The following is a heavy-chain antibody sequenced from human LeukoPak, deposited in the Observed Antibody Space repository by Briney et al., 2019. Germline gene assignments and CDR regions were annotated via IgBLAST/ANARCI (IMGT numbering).Heavy chain of an antibody. V-gene: IGHV4-39*01. CDR3: ARHVPTVTLSGFDY. Sequence: SETLSLTCIVSGGSISSSSYYWGWIRQPPGKGLEWIGSIYYSGSTYYNPSLKSRVTISVDTSKNQFSLKLSSVTAADTAVYYCARHVPTVTLSGFDYWGQGTLVTVSS. J-gene: IGHJ4*02. CDR2: IYYSGST. CDR1: GGSISSSSYY. D-gene: IGHD4-17*01.